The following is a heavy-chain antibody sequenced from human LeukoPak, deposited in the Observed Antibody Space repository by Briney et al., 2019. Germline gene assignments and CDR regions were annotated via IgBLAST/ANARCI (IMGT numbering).Heavy chain of an antibody. D-gene: IGHD2-2*02. CDR3: ARRYCSSTSCYTNWFDP. Sequence: SETLSLTCTVSGGSISSGGYYWSWISQHPGKGPEWIGYIYYSGSTYYNPSLKSRVTISVDTSKNQFSLKLSSVTAADTAVYYCARRYCSSTSCYTNWFDPWGQGTLVTVSS. V-gene: IGHV4-31*03. J-gene: IGHJ5*02. CDR1: GGSISSGGYY. CDR2: IYYSGST.